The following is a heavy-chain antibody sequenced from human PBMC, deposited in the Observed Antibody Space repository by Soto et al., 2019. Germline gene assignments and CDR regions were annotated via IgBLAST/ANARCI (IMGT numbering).Heavy chain of an antibody. J-gene: IGHJ4*02. Sequence: EVQLVESGGGLVKPGGSLRLSCAASGFTFSSYSMNWVRQAPGKGLEWVSSISSSSSYIYYADSVKGRFTISRDNAKNSLYLQMNSLRAEYTAVYYCASQRYCSGGSCYSDFDYWGQGTLVTVSS. CDR3: ASQRYCSGGSCYSDFDY. V-gene: IGHV3-21*01. CDR2: ISSSSSYI. D-gene: IGHD2-15*01. CDR1: GFTFSSYS.